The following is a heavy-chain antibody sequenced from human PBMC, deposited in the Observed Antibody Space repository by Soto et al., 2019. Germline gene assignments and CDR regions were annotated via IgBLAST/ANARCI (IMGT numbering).Heavy chain of an antibody. V-gene: IGHV1-18*01. J-gene: IGHJ4*02. CDR1: GYTFTNND. CDR2: ISPYSGKT. Sequence: QIQLVQSGTEVRKPGASAKVSCKASGYTFTNNDVCWVRQTPGQGLEWMGWISPYSGKTYYARQFHGRVTMTADTATSTAYMEVRSLTSDDTAVYYCASEGLLLRPDYWGQGTLVTVSS. CDR3: ASEGLLLRPDY. D-gene: IGHD3-3*01.